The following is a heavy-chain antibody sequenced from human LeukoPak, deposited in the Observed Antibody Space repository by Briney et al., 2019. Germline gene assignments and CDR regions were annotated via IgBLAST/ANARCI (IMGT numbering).Heavy chain of an antibody. V-gene: IGHV4-59*01. Sequence: SETLSLTCTVSGGSISSYYWSWIRQPPGKGLEWIGYIYYSGSTNYNPPLKSRVTISVDTSKNQFSLKLSSVTAADTAVYYCARVMSSSWELDYWGQGALVTVPS. D-gene: IGHD6-6*01. CDR1: GGSISSYY. CDR3: ARVMSSSWELDY. CDR2: IYYSGST. J-gene: IGHJ4*02.